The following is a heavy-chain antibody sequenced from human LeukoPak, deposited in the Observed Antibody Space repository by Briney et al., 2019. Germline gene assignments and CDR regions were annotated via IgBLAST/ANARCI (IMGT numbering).Heavy chain of an antibody. Sequence: ASVKVSCKASGYTFTSYAMNWVRQAPGQGLEWMGWINTNTGNPTYAQGFTGRFVFSLDTSVSTAYLETSSLKAEDTAVYYCARGSTKDMTSVTHFDYWGQGTLVTVSS. V-gene: IGHV7-4-1*02. J-gene: IGHJ4*02. D-gene: IGHD4-17*01. CDR1: GYTFTSYA. CDR3: ARGSTKDMTSVTHFDY. CDR2: INTNTGNP.